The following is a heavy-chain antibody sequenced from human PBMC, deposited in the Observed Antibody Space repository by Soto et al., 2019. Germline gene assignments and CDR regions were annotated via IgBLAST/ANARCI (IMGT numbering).Heavy chain of an antibody. D-gene: IGHD3-22*01. Sequence: GGSLRLSCAASGFTFSSYGMHWVRQAPGKGLKWVAVIWYDGSNKYYADSVKGRFTISRDNSKNTLYLQMNSLRAEDTAVYYCARLSGYYYDSSGYYHPFDYWGQGTVVTVSS. CDR3: ARLSGYYYDSSGYYHPFDY. J-gene: IGHJ4*02. V-gene: IGHV3-33*01. CDR2: IWYDGSNK. CDR1: GFTFSSYG.